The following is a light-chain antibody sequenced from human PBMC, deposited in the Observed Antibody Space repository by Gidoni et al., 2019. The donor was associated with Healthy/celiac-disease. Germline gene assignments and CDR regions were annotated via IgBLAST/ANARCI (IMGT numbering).Light chain of an antibody. CDR3: QQSYSTPRFT. V-gene: IGKV1-39*01. Sequence: DIQMTQSTSSLSASVGDRVITTCRASQSISSYLNWYQQKPGKAPKLLIYAASSLQSGVPSRFSGSGSGTDFTLTISSLQPEDFATYYCQQSYSTPRFTFGPGTKVDIK. CDR2: AAS. J-gene: IGKJ3*01. CDR1: QSISSY.